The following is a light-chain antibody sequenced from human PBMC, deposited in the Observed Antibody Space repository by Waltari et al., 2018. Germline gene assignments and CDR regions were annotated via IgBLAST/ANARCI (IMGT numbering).Light chain of an antibody. Sequence: QSALTQPRSVSGSPGLSVTISCVGSSSDVGNHNFVSWFQHHPGKAPKLLIFDVTKRPSGVPDRFSASKSGNTASLTISGLQSEDEADYYCCSYAGSYSWLFGGGTKVTVL. CDR3: CSYAGSYSWL. CDR1: SSDVGNHNF. CDR2: DVT. J-gene: IGLJ3*02. V-gene: IGLV2-11*01.